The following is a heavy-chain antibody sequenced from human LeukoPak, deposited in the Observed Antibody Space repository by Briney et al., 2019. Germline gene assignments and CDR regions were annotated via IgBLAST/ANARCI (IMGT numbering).Heavy chain of an antibody. J-gene: IGHJ6*02. CDR2: IWYDGSNK. CDR3: ARVDLSGHCSGTSCYGWLFYYGMDV. Sequence: GGSLRLSCAASGFTFSSYGMHWVRQAPGKGLEWVAVIWYDGSNKYYADSVKGRFTISRDNSKNTLYLQMNSLRAEDTAVYYCARVDLSGHCSGTSCYGWLFYYGMDVWGQGTTVTVSS. D-gene: IGHD2-2*01. V-gene: IGHV3-33*01. CDR1: GFTFSSYG.